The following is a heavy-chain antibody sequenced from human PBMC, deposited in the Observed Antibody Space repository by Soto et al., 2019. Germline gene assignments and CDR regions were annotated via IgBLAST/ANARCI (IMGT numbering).Heavy chain of an antibody. CDR2: INHSGST. CDR3: ARREAGVSNGVHKKRPYMDV. CDR1: GGSFSGYY. V-gene: IGHV4-34*01. J-gene: IGHJ6*03. D-gene: IGHD2-8*01. Sequence: SETLSLTCAVYGGSFSGYYWSWIRQPPGKGLEWIGEINHSGSTNYNPSLKSRVTISVDTSKNQFSLKLSSVTAADTAVYYCARREAGVSNGVHKKRPYMDVWGKGTTVTVSS.